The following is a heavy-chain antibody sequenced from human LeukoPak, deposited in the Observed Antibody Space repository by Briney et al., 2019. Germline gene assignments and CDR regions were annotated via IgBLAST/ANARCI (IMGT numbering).Heavy chain of an antibody. CDR1: GHDFNNYW. Sequence: GESLKISCKASGHDFNNYWIGWVRQMPGKGLEWMGIIHPADSDTVYSPSFSGQVTISADRSTSTAYLQWSSLKASDTAMYYCARRGIRDGYGIDYWGQGTLVTVSS. J-gene: IGHJ4*02. CDR3: ARRGIRDGYGIDY. V-gene: IGHV5-51*01. D-gene: IGHD5-24*01. CDR2: IHPADSDT.